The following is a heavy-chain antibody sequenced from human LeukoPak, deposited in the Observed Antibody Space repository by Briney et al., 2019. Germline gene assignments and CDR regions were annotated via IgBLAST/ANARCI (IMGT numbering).Heavy chain of an antibody. CDR1: GYTFTSYY. J-gene: IGHJ3*02. CDR3: ARDRGISGRPNAFDI. CDR2: ISPHTGGT. V-gene: IGHV1-2*02. D-gene: IGHD6-6*01. Sequence: ASVKVSRKSSGYTFTSYYIHCVRQAPAQGLEWMGWISPHTGGTNFAQKFQGRVTMTRDTSISTAYMELNSLRADDTAVYYCARDRGISGRPNAFDIWGQGTMVAVSS.